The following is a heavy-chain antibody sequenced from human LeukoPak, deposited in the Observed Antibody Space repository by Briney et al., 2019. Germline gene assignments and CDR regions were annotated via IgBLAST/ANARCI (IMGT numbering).Heavy chain of an antibody. CDR3: ARGVARKHYYDSSGYLEYFQH. CDR1: GGTFSSYA. D-gene: IGHD3-22*01. J-gene: IGHJ1*01. CDR2: IIPMFGTT. Sequence: SVKVSCKASGGTFSSYAISWVRQAPGQGLEWMGGIIPMFGTTNFAQKFQGRVTITADESTSTAYMELSSLRSEDTAVYYCARGVARKHYYDSSGYLEYFQHWGQGTLVTVSS. V-gene: IGHV1-69*13.